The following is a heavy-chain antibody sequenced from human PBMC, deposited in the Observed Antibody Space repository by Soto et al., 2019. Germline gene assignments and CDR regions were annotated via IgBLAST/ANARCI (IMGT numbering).Heavy chain of an antibody. J-gene: IGHJ6*02. CDR2: IWYDGNNK. CDR3: VKDLGYSLFAMGGGMDV. Sequence: QEQLVESGGGLVQPGRSLRLSCAASRFTFSSYGMNWVRQAPGKGLEWVALIWYDGNNKYYADSVKGRFTISRDNSKNTLYLQMNSLRVEDTAIYYCVKDLGYSLFAMGGGMDVWGRGTTVTVSS. V-gene: IGHV3-33*06. D-gene: IGHD3-3*02. CDR1: RFTFSSYG.